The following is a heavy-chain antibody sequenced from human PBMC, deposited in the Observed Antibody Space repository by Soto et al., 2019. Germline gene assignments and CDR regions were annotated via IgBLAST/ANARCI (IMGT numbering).Heavy chain of an antibody. D-gene: IGHD3-9*01. CDR1: GGSISSGGYY. Sequence: QVQLQESGPGLVKPSQTLSLTCTVSGGSISSGGYYWSWIRQHPGKGLEWIGYIYYSGSTYYNPSLKRRVTISVDTSKNQFSLKLSSVTAADTAVYYCARALTYDILTENWFDPWGQGTLVTVSS. V-gene: IGHV4-31*03. CDR2: IYYSGST. CDR3: ARALTYDILTENWFDP. J-gene: IGHJ5*02.